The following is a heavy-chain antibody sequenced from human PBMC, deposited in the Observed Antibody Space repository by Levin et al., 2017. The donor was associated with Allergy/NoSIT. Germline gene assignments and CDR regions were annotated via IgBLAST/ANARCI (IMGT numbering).Heavy chain of an antibody. Sequence: GGSLRLSCVASGVAFSSYSMNWVRQAPGKGLEWISYISSSSSSIDYADSVKGRFTISRDNAKNSLFLQMNSLRDEDPAVYFCAVMKRNILQAFGIWGQGTMVTVSS. D-gene: IGHD2-8*01. CDR3: AVMKRNILQAFGI. J-gene: IGHJ3*02. CDR2: ISSSSSSI. V-gene: IGHV3-48*02. CDR1: GVAFSSYS.